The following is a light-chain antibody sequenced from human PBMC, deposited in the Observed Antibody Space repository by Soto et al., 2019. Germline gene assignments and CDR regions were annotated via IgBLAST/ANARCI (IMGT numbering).Light chain of an antibody. CDR2: AAS. CDR1: QSISSY. Sequence: DSQMAQSPSSLSASVGDRVTITSRASQSISSYLNWYQQKPGKAPKLLIYAASSLQSGVPSRFSGSGSGTEFTLTISSLQPDDFATYYCQHYNSYSEAFGQGTKVDIK. V-gene: IGKV1-39*01. J-gene: IGKJ1*01. CDR3: QHYNSYSEA.